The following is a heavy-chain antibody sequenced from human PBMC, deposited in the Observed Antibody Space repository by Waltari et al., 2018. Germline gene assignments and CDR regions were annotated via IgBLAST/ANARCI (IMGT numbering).Heavy chain of an antibody. J-gene: IGHJ4*02. CDR2: TYYRSKWMN. CDR3: AREIPGVMASVRGVTCFDY. CDR1: GDSVSSNSAA. Sequence: QVQLQQSGPGLVKPSQTLSLTCAISGDSVSSNSAAWNWIRQSPSRGLEWLGRTYYRSKWMNDEAVSVKSRITINPDTSKNQFSLQLNSVTPEDTAVYYCAREIPGVMASVRGVTCFDYWGQGTLVTVSS. V-gene: IGHV6-1*01. D-gene: IGHD3-10*01.